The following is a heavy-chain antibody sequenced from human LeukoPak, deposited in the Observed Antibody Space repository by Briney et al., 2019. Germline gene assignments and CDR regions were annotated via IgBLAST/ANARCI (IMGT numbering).Heavy chain of an antibody. CDR3: ARDPLTYCSSTSCHPD. V-gene: IGHV1-69*13. D-gene: IGHD2-2*01. J-gene: IGHJ4*02. CDR1: GGTFSSYA. Sequence: SVKVSCKASGGTFSSYAISWVRQAPGQGLEWMGGITPIFGTANYAQKFQGRVTITADESTSAAYMELSSLRSEDTAVYYCARDPLTYCSSTSCHPDWGQGTLVTVSS. CDR2: ITPIFGTA.